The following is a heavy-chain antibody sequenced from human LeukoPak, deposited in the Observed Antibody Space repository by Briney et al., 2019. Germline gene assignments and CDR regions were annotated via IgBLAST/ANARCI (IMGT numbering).Heavy chain of an antibody. J-gene: IGHJ4*02. D-gene: IGHD3-3*01. Sequence: GGSLRLSCAASGFTFSSYGMHWVRQAPGKGLEWVAFIRYDGNNKYYADSVKGRFTISRDNSKNTLYLQMNSLRAEDTAVYYCAKRVFGVAQFDYWGQGTLVTVSS. V-gene: IGHV3-30*02. CDR1: GFTFSSYG. CDR3: AKRVFGVAQFDY. CDR2: IRYDGNNK.